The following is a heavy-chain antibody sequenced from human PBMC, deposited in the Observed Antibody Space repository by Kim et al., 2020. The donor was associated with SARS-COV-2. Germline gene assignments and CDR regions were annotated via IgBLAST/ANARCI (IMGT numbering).Heavy chain of an antibody. J-gene: IGHJ4*02. D-gene: IGHD6-19*01. CDR2: IYYSGST. CDR3: ASSSGWAPGEFDY. Sequence: SETLSLTCTVSGGSISSSSYYWGWIRQPPAKGLEWIGSIYYSGSTYYNPSLKSRVTISVDTSKNQFSLKLSSVTAADTAVYYCASSSGWAPGEFDYWGQGTLVTVSS. V-gene: IGHV4-39*07. CDR1: GGSISSSSYY.